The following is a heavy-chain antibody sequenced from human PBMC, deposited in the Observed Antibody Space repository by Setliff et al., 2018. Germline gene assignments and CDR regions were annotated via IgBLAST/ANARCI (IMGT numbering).Heavy chain of an antibody. V-gene: IGHV4-59*01. Sequence: SETLSLTCTVSGGSISSYYWSWIRQTPVKGLEWIGYVYYSGTTNYNPLFKSRVTISVDRPKNQFSLKLSSVTAADTGVYYCARDSALHSYHYDSSGYLDYWGQGALVTVSS. CDR1: GGSISSYY. J-gene: IGHJ4*02. CDR2: VYYSGTT. CDR3: ARDSALHSYHYDSSGYLDY. D-gene: IGHD3-22*01.